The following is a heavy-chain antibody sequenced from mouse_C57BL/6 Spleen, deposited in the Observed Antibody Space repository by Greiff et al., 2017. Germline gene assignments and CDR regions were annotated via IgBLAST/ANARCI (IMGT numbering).Heavy chain of an antibody. V-gene: IGHV6-6*01. CDR1: GFTFSDAW. CDR2: IRNKANNHAT. D-gene: IGHD2-4*01. J-gene: IGHJ2*01. CDR3: TRIYYDYDEYYFDY. Sequence: EVKLMESGGGLVQPGGSMKLSCAASGFTFSDAWMDWVRQSPEKGLEWVAEIRNKANNHATYYAESVKGRFTISRDDSKSSVYLQMNSLRAEDTGIYYCTRIYYDYDEYYFDYWGQGTTLTVSS.